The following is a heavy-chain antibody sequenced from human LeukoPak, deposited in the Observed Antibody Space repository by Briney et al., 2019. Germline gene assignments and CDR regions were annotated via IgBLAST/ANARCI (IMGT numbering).Heavy chain of an antibody. Sequence: SETLSLTCTVSGGSISSSSYYWGWIRQPPGKGLEWIGSIYYSGSTYYNPSLKSRVTISVDTSKNQFSLKLSSVTAADTAVYYCARQAEAGIYYFDYWGQGTLVTVSS. J-gene: IGHJ4*02. V-gene: IGHV4-39*01. CDR1: GGSISSSSYY. CDR3: ARQAEAGIYYFDY. D-gene: IGHD6-19*01. CDR2: IYYSGST.